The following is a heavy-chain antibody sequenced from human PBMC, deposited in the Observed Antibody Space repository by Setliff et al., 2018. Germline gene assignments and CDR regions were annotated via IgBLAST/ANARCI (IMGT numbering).Heavy chain of an antibody. J-gene: IGHJ4*02. D-gene: IGHD1-20*01. V-gene: IGHV3-30*02. CDR1: GFAFSTYG. Sequence: GGSLRLSCAASGFAFSTYGIHWVRHTPGKGLEWVAYIRYGGRKQNYADSVTGRFTISRDNSKSTVYLLLNGLTVDDTAMYYCAKFSRYTDSQGEFDFWGQGALVTVSS. CDR3: AKFSRYTDSQGEFDF. CDR2: IRYGGRKQ.